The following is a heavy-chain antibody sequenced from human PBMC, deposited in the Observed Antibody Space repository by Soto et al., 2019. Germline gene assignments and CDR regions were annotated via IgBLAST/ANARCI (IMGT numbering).Heavy chain of an antibody. V-gene: IGHV5-51*01. CDR2: TYPGDSDT. CDR1: GYSFTRYW. CDR3: ARASAARSGMDV. D-gene: IGHD6-6*01. Sequence: GECLRISGRSSGYSFTRYWIGWVRQMPGKGLEWMGITYPGDSDTRYSPSFQGQVTISADKSISTAYLQWSSLKASDTAMYYCARASAARSGMDVWGQGTTLTV. J-gene: IGHJ6*02.